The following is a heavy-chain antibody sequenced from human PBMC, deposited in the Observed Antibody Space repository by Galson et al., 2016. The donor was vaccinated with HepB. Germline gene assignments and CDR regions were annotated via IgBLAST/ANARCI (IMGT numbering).Heavy chain of an antibody. D-gene: IGHD6-6*01. CDR2: IIPMFGTA. V-gene: IGHV1-69*13. Sequence: SVKVSCKASGGTFSSYAISWVRQAPGQGLEWMGGIIPMFGTANYAQKFQGRVTITADESTSTAYMELSSLRSEDTAVYYCARVVAARPGGGYYYGMDVWGQGTTLTVSS. CDR1: GGTFSSYA. J-gene: IGHJ6*02. CDR3: ARVVAARPGGGYYYGMDV.